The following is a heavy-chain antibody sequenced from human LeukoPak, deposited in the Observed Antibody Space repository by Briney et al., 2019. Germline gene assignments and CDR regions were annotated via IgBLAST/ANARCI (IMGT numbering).Heavy chain of an antibody. CDR1: GFTFSNYA. D-gene: IGHD6-13*01. V-gene: IGHV3-64*01. CDR3: ARETATGVSSSWYFDS. CDR2: ISSDGGST. J-gene: IGHJ4*02. Sequence: GGSLRLSCAASGFTFSNYAIHWVRQAPDKGLEYVSAISSDGGSTFYASSVRGRFTISRDNSKDTVYLQMGSLTTEDMAVYYCARETATGVSSSWYFDSWGQGTLVTVSA.